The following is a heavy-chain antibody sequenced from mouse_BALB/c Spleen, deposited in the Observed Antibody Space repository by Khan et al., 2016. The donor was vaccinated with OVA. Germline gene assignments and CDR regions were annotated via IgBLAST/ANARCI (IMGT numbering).Heavy chain of an antibody. CDR3: ARRNYFGYTFAY. D-gene: IGHD1-2*01. Sequence: QVQLKQSGAELARPGASVKLSCKASGYTFTDYYINWVKQRTGQGLEWIGEISPGSGDTYYNERFKGKATLTADKSSSTAYMPLSSLTSAASAVYFCARRNYFGYTFAYWGQGTLVTVSA. J-gene: IGHJ3*01. V-gene: IGHV1-77*01. CDR2: ISPGSGDT. CDR1: GYTFTDYY.